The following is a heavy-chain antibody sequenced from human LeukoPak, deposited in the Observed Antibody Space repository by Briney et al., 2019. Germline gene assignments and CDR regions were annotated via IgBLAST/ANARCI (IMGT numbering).Heavy chain of an antibody. D-gene: IGHD5-18*01. CDR1: GFTFSSYS. CDR3: ARDLTDTAMVTEVGY. Sequence: PGGSLRLSCAASGFTFSSYSMNWVRQAPGKGLEWVSSISSSSSYIYYADSVKGRFTISRDNAKNSLYLQMNSLRAEDTAVYYCARDLTDTAMVTEVGYWGQGTLVTVSS. V-gene: IGHV3-21*01. CDR2: ISSSSSYI. J-gene: IGHJ4*02.